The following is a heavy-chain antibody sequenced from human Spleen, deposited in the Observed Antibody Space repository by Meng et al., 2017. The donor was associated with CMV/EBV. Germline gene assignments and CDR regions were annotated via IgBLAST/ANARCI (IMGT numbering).Heavy chain of an antibody. J-gene: IGHJ6*02. CDR3: ARVDDDFWSGYYYYGMDV. Sequence: GGSLRLPCAASGSPFSSYSMNWVRQAPGKGLKWVSSISGSGSYIYYADSVKGRFTISRENAKKSLKLQMTSLKAEDRAVYYCARVDDDFWSGYYYYGMDVWGQGTTVTVSS. CDR2: ISGSGSYI. CDR1: GSPFSSYS. V-gene: IGHV3-21*01. D-gene: IGHD3-3*01.